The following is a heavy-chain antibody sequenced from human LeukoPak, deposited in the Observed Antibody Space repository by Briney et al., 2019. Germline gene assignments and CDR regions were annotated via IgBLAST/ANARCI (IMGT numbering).Heavy chain of an antibody. CDR2: ISSRSSYI. V-gene: IGHV3-21*04. CDR3: ASGSSSWQDY. CDR1: GFTFSNYS. J-gene: IGHJ4*02. D-gene: IGHD6-13*01. Sequence: PGGSLRLSCAASGFTFSNYSMNWVRQAPGKGLEWVSSISSRSSYIYYADSVKGRFTISRDNAKNSLYLQMNSLRAEDTALYYCASGSSSWQDYWGQGTLVTVSS.